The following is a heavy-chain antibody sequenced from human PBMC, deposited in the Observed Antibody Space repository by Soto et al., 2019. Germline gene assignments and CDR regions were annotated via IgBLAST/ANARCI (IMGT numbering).Heavy chain of an antibody. CDR2: IYYSGST. CDR1: GGSISSGGYY. CDR3: AVRAMVKVAFDI. J-gene: IGHJ3*02. D-gene: IGHD5-18*01. Sequence: QVQLQESGPGLVKPSQTLSLTCTVSGGSISSGGYYWSWIRQHPGKGLEWIGYIYYSGSTYYNPSLKSRVTISADTSKNQFSLKLSSVPAAYTAVYYCAVRAMVKVAFDIWGQGTMVTVSS. V-gene: IGHV4-31*03.